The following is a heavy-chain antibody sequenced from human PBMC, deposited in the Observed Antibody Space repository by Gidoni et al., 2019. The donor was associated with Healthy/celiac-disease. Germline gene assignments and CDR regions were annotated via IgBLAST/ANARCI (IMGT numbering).Heavy chain of an antibody. D-gene: IGHD3-10*01. CDR3: ASITMVRGVQGPMDV. V-gene: IGHV3-48*02. J-gene: IGHJ6*02. CDR2: ISSSSSTI. Sequence: GKGLEWVSYISSSSSTIYYADSVKGRFTISRDNAKNSLYLQMNSLRDEDTAVYYCASITMVRGVQGPMDVWGQGTTVTVSS.